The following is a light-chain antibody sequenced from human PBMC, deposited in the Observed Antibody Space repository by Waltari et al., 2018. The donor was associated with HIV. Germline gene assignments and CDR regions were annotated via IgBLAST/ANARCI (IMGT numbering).Light chain of an antibody. J-gene: IGKJ1*01. CDR2: QSS. CDR3: QQYNSLPWT. V-gene: IGKV1-5*03. Sequence: DIQLTQSPSTLSTSVGDRVIITCRASQTVNKWLAWYQQKLGRAPLVIIYQSSTLENGVPSRFSGSASGVDFTLTISSLQPEDLGTYYCQQYNSLPWTFGQGTRVEV. CDR1: QTVNKW.